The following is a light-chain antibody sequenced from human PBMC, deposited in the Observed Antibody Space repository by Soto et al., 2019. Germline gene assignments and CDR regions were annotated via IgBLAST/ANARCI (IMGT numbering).Light chain of an antibody. J-gene: IGLJ1*01. V-gene: IGLV2-14*01. Sequence: QSVLTQPASVSGSPGQSITISCTGTSSDVGGYNYVSWYQLHPGKAPKLIIYEVSNRPSGVSNRFSGSKSGNTASLTISGLQAEDEADYYCSSYTSSTAYVFGTGTKVTRP. CDR2: EVS. CDR1: SSDVGGYNY. CDR3: SSYTSSTAYV.